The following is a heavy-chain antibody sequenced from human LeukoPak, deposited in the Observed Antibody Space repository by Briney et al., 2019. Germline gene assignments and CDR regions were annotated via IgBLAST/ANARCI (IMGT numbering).Heavy chain of an antibody. D-gene: IGHD3-22*01. CDR3: ARGTYYYDSTSVPFAAVDI. CDR2: IIPIFGTA. Sequence: ASVKVSCKASGGTFSSYAISWVRQAPGQGLEWMGGIIPIFGTANYAQKFQGRVTITTDESTSTAYMELSSLRSEDTAVYYCARGTYYYDSTSVPFAAVDIWGQGTMVTVSS. V-gene: IGHV1-69*05. J-gene: IGHJ3*02. CDR1: GGTFSSYA.